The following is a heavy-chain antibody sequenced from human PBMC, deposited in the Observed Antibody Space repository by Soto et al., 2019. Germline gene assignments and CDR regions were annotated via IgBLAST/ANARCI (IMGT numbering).Heavy chain of an antibody. J-gene: IGHJ4*02. CDR3: AKDRYCSGGSCYGPSDY. CDR1: GFTFDDYA. D-gene: IGHD2-15*01. Sequence: EVQLVESGGGLVQPGRSLRLSCAASGFTFDDYAMHWVRQAPGKGLEWVSGISWNSGSIGYADSVKGRFTISRDNAKNSLYLQMNSLRAEDTALYYCAKDRYCSGGSCYGPSDYWGQGTLVTVSS. V-gene: IGHV3-9*01. CDR2: ISWNSGSI.